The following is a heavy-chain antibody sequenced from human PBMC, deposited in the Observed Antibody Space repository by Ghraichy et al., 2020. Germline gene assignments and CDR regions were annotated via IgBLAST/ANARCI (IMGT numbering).Heavy chain of an antibody. D-gene: IGHD4-23*01. CDR2: ISSSSDYI. Sequence: GGSLRLSCAASGFTFPYFSMNWVRQAPGKGLEWVSSISSSSDYIYYADSVKGRFTISRDNAKNSLFLQMNSLRAEDTAVYYCARDPPGTTVVTFDYWGQGTRVTVSS. CDR3: ARDPPGTTVVTFDY. V-gene: IGHV3-21*03. CDR1: GFTFPYFS. J-gene: IGHJ4*02.